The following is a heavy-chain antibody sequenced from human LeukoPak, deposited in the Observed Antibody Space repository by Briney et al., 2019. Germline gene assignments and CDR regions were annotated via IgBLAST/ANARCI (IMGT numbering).Heavy chain of an antibody. V-gene: IGHV1-69*06. CDR1: GGTFSSYA. CDR3: ARDGDGDYVFSYHFDC. Sequence: GASVKVSCKASGGTFSSYAISWVRQAPGQGLEWMGGIIPIFGTANYAQKFQGRVTITADKSTSTAYMELSSLRSEDTAVYYCARDGDGDYVFSYHFDCWGQGTLVTVSS. D-gene: IGHD4-17*01. CDR2: IIPIFGTA. J-gene: IGHJ4*02.